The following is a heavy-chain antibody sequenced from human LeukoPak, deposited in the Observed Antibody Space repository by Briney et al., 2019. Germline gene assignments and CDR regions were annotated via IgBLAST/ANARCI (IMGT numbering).Heavy chain of an antibody. CDR2: TIPILGIA. Sequence: SVKVSCKASGGTYSSYAISWVRQAPGQGLEWMGRTIPILGIANYAQKFQGRVTITADKSTSTAYMELSSLRSEDTAVYYCARVSCSGGSCPFDYWGQGTLVTVSS. CDR1: GGTYSSYA. J-gene: IGHJ4*02. D-gene: IGHD2-15*01. V-gene: IGHV1-69*04. CDR3: ARVSCSGGSCPFDY.